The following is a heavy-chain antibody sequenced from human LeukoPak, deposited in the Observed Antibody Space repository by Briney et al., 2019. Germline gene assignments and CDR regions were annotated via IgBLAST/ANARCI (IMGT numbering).Heavy chain of an antibody. V-gene: IGHV3-48*03. CDR1: GFTFSSYE. CDR3: ARYGDEPPLYYYYYMDV. CDR2: ISSSGSTI. D-gene: IGHD4-17*01. Sequence: GGSLRLSCAASGFTFSSYEMNWVRQAPGKGLEWVSYISSSGSTIYYADSVKGRFTISRDNAKNSLYLQMNSLRAEDTAVYYCARYGDEPPLYYYYYMDVWGKGTMVTISS. J-gene: IGHJ6*03.